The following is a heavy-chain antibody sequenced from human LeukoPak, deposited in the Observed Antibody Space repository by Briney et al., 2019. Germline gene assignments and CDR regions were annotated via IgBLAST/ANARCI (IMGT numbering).Heavy chain of an antibody. V-gene: IGHV4-4*07. CDR1: GGSISSYY. J-gene: IGHJ5*02. Sequence: SETLSLTCTVSGGSISSYYWSWIRQPAGKGLEWIGRIYTSGSTNYNPSLKSRVTMSVDTSKNQFSLKLSSVTAADTAVYYCARGNLKTGTTRFDPWGQGTLVTVPS. CDR2: IYTSGST. D-gene: IGHD1-1*01. CDR3: ARGNLKTGTTRFDP.